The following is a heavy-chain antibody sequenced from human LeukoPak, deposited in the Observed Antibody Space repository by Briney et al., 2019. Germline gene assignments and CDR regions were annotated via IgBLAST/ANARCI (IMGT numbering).Heavy chain of an antibody. J-gene: IGHJ4*02. V-gene: IGHV4-34*01. CDR2: INHSGST. CDR3: ARAGYSSGWYPYYFDY. CDR1: GGSFSGYY. D-gene: IGHD6-19*01. Sequence: SETLSLTCAVYGGSFSGYYWSWIRQPPGKGLEWIGEINHSGSTNYNPSLKSRVTISVDASKNQFSLKLSSVTAADTAVYYCARAGYSSGWYPYYFDYWGQGTLVTVSS.